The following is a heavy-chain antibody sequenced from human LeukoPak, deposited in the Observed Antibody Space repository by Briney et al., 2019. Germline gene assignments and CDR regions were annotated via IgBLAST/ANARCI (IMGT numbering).Heavy chain of an antibody. CDR3: ARAAYSSGWLDY. CDR1: GYTFTGYY. CDR2: INPNSGGT. J-gene: IGHJ4*02. D-gene: IGHD6-19*01. Sequence: ASVKVSCKASGYTFTGYYMHWVRQAPGQGLEWMGRINPNSGGTNYAQKFQGRVTMTRDTSISTAYMELSRLRSDDTAVYYCARAAYSSGWLDYWGQGTLVTVSP. V-gene: IGHV1-2*06.